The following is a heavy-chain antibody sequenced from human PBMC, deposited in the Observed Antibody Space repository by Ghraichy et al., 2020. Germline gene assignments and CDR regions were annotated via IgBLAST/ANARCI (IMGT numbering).Heavy chain of an antibody. D-gene: IGHD1-26*01. Sequence: GGSLRLSCAASGFIFSTSTIHWVRQAAGKGLEWVGRIRSKTNSFATAYGASVKGGFTISRDDSRNTAFLQMSSLKTADTAVYYCTTIVGSTFDYWGQGTLVAVSS. CDR1: GFIFSTST. V-gene: IGHV3-73*01. CDR3: TTIVGSTFDY. J-gene: IGHJ4*02. CDR2: IRSKTNSFAT.